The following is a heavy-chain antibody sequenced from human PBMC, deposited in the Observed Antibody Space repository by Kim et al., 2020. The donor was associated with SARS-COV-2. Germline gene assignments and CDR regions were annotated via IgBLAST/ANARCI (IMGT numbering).Heavy chain of an antibody. V-gene: IGHV1-69*04. D-gene: IGHD2-21*02. J-gene: IGHJ6*02. CDR3: ARVGGGDRYGMDV. Sequence: ATKFQGRVTITADKSTSTAYMELSSLRSEDTAVYYCARVGGGDRYGMDVWGQGTTVTVSS.